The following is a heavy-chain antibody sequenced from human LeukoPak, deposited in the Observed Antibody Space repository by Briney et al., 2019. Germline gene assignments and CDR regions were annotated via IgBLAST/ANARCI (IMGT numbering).Heavy chain of an antibody. D-gene: IGHD1-26*01. CDR3: ARVITVGATTFIDY. CDR1: GGSISSYY. CDR2: IYYSGST. Sequence: KPSETLSLTCTVSGGSISSYYWSWIRPPPGKGLAWIGYIYYSGSTNYNPSLKSRVTISVDTSKNQFSLKLSSVTAADTAVYYCARVITVGATTFIDYWGQGTLVTVSS. J-gene: IGHJ4*02. V-gene: IGHV4-59*01.